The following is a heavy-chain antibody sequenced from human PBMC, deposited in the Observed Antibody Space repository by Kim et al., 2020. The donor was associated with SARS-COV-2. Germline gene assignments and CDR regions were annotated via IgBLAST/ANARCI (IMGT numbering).Heavy chain of an antibody. V-gene: IGHV4-39*01. J-gene: IGHJ4*02. Sequence: KSRVTISVDTSKNQFSLKLSSVTAADTAVYYCARQGRVGTIIAVAGSFDYWGRGTLVTVSS. D-gene: IGHD6-19*01. CDR3: ARQGRVGTIIAVAGSFDY.